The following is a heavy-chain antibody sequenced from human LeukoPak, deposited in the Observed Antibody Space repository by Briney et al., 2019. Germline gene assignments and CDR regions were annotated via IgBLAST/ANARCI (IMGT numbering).Heavy chain of an antibody. CDR3: ARRIVVVPAAHGFDP. V-gene: IGHV4-34*01. CDR2: INHSGST. J-gene: IGHJ5*02. D-gene: IGHD2-2*01. CDR1: GGSFSGYY. Sequence: SETLSLTCAVYGGSFSGYYWSWIRQPPGKGLEWIGEINHSGSTNYNPSLKSRVTISVDTSKNRFSLKLSSVTAADTAVYYCARRIVVVPAAHGFDPWGQGTLVTVSS.